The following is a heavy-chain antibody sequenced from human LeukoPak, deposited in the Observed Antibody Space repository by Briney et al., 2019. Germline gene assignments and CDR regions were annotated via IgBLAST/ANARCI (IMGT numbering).Heavy chain of an antibody. V-gene: IGHV1-69*13. CDR1: GGTFSSYA. Sequence: ASVKVSCKASGGTFSSYAISWVRQAPGQGLEWMGGIIPIFGTANYAQKFQGRVTITADESTSTAYMELSSLRSEDTAVYYCARLGYDSSGYPSGDYWGQGTLVTVSS. CDR3: ARLGYDSSGYPSGDY. CDR2: IIPIFGTA. D-gene: IGHD3-22*01. J-gene: IGHJ4*02.